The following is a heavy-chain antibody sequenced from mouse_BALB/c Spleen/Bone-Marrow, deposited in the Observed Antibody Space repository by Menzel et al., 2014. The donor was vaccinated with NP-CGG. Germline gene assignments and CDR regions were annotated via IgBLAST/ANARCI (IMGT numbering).Heavy chain of an antibody. CDR1: GFSLSRYN. D-gene: IGHD2-3*01. CDR3: ARKDGGYYVMDY. J-gene: IGHJ4*01. Sequence: QVQLKQSGPGLVPPSQNLSITCTVSGFSLSRYNIHWIRQPPGKGLEWLGMIWGGGGTDHNSALKSRLRISKDNSKSQIFLKINSLQIDDTAMYYCARKDGGYYVMDYWGQGTSVTVSS. V-gene: IGHV2-6-4*01. CDR2: IWGGGGT.